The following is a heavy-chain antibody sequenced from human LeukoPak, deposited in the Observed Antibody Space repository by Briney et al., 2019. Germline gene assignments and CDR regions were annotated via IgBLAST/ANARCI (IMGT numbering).Heavy chain of an antibody. CDR3: AKGFDVGYSSSWYFDC. D-gene: IGHD6-13*01. V-gene: IGHV3-30*18. CDR2: ISYDGSNK. Sequence: GSLRLSCAASGVTFSSYGMHWVRPAPGRGLEWVAVISYDGSNKYYADSVKGRFTISRDNSKNTLYLQMNSLRAEDTAVYYCAKGFDVGYSSSWYFDCWGQGTLVTVSS. CDR1: GVTFSSYG. J-gene: IGHJ4*02.